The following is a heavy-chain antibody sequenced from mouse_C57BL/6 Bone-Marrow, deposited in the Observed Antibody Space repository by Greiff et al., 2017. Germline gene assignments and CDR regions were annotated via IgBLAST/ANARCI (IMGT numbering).Heavy chain of an antibody. J-gene: IGHJ1*03. CDR2: INPSSGYT. CDR1: CYTFPSYW. D-gene: IGHD2-5*01. CDR3: ARSYYSNYVYWYFDV. V-gene: IGHV1-7*01. Sequence: VKLVESGAELAKPGASVKLSCKASCYTFPSYWMHWVKQRPGQGLEWIGYINPSSGYTKYNQKFKDKATLTADKSSSTAYMQLSSLTYEDSAVYYCARSYYSNYVYWYFDVWGTGTTVTVSS.